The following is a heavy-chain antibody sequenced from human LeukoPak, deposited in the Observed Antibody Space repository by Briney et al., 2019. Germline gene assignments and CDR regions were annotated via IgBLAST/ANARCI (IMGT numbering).Heavy chain of an antibody. V-gene: IGHV3-23*01. CDR1: GFTFTTYA. CDR3: ARAAYSSRDRGPFDI. CDR2: ISASGGST. Sequence: GGSLRLSCATSGFTFTTYAMSWVRQAPGKGLEWVSVISASGGSTCYADSVKGRFTISRDNSKNTVFLQMNSLRAEDTAVYYCARAAYSSRDRGPFDIWGQGTMVTVSS. D-gene: IGHD6-13*01. J-gene: IGHJ3*02.